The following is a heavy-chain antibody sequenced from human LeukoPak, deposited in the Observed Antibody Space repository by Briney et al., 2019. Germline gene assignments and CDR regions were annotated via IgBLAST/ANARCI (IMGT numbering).Heavy chain of an antibody. CDR1: GFTFSSFE. CDR2: ISSSGNGI. CDR3: ARDDSGYDLDY. Sequence: GGSLRLSCAASGFTFSSFEMNWVRQAPGKGLEWVSYISSSGNGIYYADSVKGRFTISRDNAKNSLNLQMNSLRAEDTAVYYCARDDSGYDLDYWGQGTLVTVSS. D-gene: IGHD5-12*01. J-gene: IGHJ4*02. V-gene: IGHV3-48*03.